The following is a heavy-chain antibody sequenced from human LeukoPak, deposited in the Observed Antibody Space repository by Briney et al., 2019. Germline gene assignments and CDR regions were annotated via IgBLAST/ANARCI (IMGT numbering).Heavy chain of an antibody. V-gene: IGHV3-74*03. Sequence: GGSLRLSCAVSGFTFSSYWMHWVRQVPGKGLVWVSRINIDGSTTTYADSVKGRFTISRDNAKNTLYLQMNSLRAEDTALYYCARVGGPGWYGYWGQGTLVTVPS. CDR2: INIDGSTT. J-gene: IGHJ4*02. CDR1: GFTFSSYW. CDR3: ARVGGPGWYGY. D-gene: IGHD6-19*01.